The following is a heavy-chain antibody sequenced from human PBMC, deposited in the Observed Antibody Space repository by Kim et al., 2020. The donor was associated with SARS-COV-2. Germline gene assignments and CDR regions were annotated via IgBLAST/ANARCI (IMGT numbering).Heavy chain of an antibody. CDR3: ARETTIWFGGAFYF. CDR2: FSGSSAGT. Sequence: GGSLSLSCAASGFTFSSYAMSWVRQAPGKGLEWVSTFSGSSAGTFYADSERGRFTISRDNSKNTLYLQMNSLRAEDTAIYFCARETTIWFGGAFYFWVQG. D-gene: IGHD3-10*01. CDR1: GFTFSSYA. V-gene: IGHV3-23*01. J-gene: IGHJ3*01.